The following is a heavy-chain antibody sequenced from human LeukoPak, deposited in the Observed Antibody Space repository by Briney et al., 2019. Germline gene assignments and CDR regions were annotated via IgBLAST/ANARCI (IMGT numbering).Heavy chain of an antibody. Sequence: PGGSLRLSCAASGFTFSSFVLNWVRQAPGKGLEWVSTISGSGGTTYYADSVKGRFTISRDNSKKTLYLEVNSLRPEDTAVYYCARGSHQDYFGSMTYLFDYWGQGILVTVSS. CDR3: ARGSHQDYFGSMTYLFDY. V-gene: IGHV3-23*01. J-gene: IGHJ4*02. CDR2: ISGSGGTT. CDR1: GFTFSSFV. D-gene: IGHD3-10*01.